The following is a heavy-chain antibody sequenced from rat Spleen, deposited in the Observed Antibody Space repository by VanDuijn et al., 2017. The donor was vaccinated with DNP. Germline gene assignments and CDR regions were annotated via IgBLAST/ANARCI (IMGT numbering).Heavy chain of an antibody. V-gene: IGHV5-22*01. CDR2: LSYNGGTP. CDR1: GFTFSDYY. D-gene: IGHD1-6*01. J-gene: IGHJ3*01. Sequence: EVQLVESDGGLVQPGRSLKLSCAVSGFTFSDYYMAWVRQAPAKGLEWVATLSYNGGTPYYRDSVKGRFTISRDNAKSTVYLQMNSLRSEDTATYYCVRPDVYYGLEDWSANWGQGTLVTVSS. CDR3: VRPDVYYGLEDWSAN.